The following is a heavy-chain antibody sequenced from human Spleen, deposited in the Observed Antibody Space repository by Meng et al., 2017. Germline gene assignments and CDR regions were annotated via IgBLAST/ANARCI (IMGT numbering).Heavy chain of an antibody. Sequence: ASVKVSCKASGYTFTSYDINWVPQATGQGLEWMGWMNPNSGNTGYAQKFQGRVTMTRNTSISTAYMELSSLRSEDTAVYYCARGSQLNLYYFDYWGQGTLVTVSS. CDR1: GYTFTSYD. V-gene: IGHV1-8*01. CDR3: ARGSQLNLYYFDY. J-gene: IGHJ4*02. CDR2: MNPNSGNT. D-gene: IGHD1-1*01.